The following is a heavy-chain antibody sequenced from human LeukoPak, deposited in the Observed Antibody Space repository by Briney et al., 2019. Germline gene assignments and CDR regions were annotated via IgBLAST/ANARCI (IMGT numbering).Heavy chain of an antibody. V-gene: IGHV3-21*01. CDR2: ISSSSSYI. CDR1: GFTFSTYS. J-gene: IGHJ4*02. D-gene: IGHD3-10*01. Sequence: GGSLRLSCAASGFTFSTYSMNWVRQAPGKGLEWVSSISSSSSYIYYADSVKGRFTISRDSAKNSLYLQMNSLRAEDTAVYYCARDHGYGSGSYWDYWGQGTLVTVSS. CDR3: ARDHGYGSGSYWDY.